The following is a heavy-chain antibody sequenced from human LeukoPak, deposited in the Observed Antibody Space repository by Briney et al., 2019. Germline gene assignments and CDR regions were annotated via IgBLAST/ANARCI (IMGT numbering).Heavy chain of an antibody. D-gene: IGHD6-13*01. CDR3: ARWYSSSWYFYYYGMDV. CDR2: ISYDGSNK. Sequence: GGSLRLSCAASGFTFSSYAMHWVRQAPGKGLEWVGVISYDGSNKYYADSVKGRFTISRDNSKNTLYLQMNSLRAEDTAVYYCARWYSSSWYFYYYGMDVWGQGTTVTVSS. V-gene: IGHV3-30*04. CDR1: GFTFSSYA. J-gene: IGHJ6*02.